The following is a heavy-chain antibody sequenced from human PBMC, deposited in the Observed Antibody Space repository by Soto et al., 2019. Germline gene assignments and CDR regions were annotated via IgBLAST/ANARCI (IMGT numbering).Heavy chain of an antibody. J-gene: IGHJ4*02. D-gene: IGHD6-19*01. Sequence: PGGALRLSFGASGFTFRNFGIHLGPQAPGKGLEWVSAISGSGGSTYYADSVKGRFTISRDNSKNTLYLQMNSLRAEDTAVYYCAKSYSSGWYDYWGQGTLVTVSS. CDR2: ISGSGGST. V-gene: IGHV3-23*01. CDR3: AKSYSSGWYDY. CDR1: GFTFRNFG.